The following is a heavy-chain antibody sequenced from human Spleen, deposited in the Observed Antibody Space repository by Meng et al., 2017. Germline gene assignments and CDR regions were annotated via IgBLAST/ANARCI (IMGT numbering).Heavy chain of an antibody. D-gene: IGHD1-26*01. CDR2: INQDETKK. Sequence: GESLKISCAASGFIFSRDWMNWVRQAPGKGLEWVANINQDETKKHYVDSVKGRFTISRDNAKKLVYLQMNSLRAEDTAIYYCARDVDELRGANFHYWGQGTLVTVSS. CDR1: GFIFSRDW. V-gene: IGHV3-7*01. J-gene: IGHJ4*02. CDR3: ARDVDELRGANFHY.